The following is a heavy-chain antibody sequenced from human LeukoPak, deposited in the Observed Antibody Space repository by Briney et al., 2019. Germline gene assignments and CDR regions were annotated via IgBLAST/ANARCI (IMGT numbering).Heavy chain of an antibody. Sequence: KGGESLKISCKGSGYSFTSYWIGWVRQMPGKGLEWMGIIYPGDSDTRYSPSFQGQVTISADKSISTAYLQWSSLKASDTAMYYCARGSYDSSGFHVPNWFDPWGQGTLVTVSS. CDR1: GYSFTSYW. V-gene: IGHV5-51*01. CDR3: ARGSYDSSGFHVPNWFDP. J-gene: IGHJ5*02. D-gene: IGHD3-22*01. CDR2: IYPGDSDT.